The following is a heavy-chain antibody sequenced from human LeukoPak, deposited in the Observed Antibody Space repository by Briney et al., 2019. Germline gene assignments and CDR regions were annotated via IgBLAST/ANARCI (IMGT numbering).Heavy chain of an antibody. CDR2: IYPGDSDT. J-gene: IGHJ6*02. CDR3: ARPSKSHYYYYDMDV. V-gene: IGHV5-51*01. Sequence: KSGESLKISCKGSGYSFSSYLIGWVRQMPGKGLEWMGIIYPGDSDTRYSPSFQGQVTISADKSISTAYLQWSSLKASDTAMYYCARPSKSHYYYYDMDVWGQGTTVTVSS. CDR1: GYSFSSYL.